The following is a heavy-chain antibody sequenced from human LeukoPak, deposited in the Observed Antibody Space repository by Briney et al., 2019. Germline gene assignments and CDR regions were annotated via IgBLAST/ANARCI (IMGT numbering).Heavy chain of an antibody. D-gene: IGHD3-10*01. Sequence: ASVKVSCKASGYTFTSYYMHWVRQAPGQGLGWMGIINPSGGSTSYAQKFQGRVTMTRDTSTSTVYMELSSLRSEDTAVYYCARDGDHGSGTENWFGPWGQGTLVTVSS. CDR3: ARDGDHGSGTENWFGP. J-gene: IGHJ5*02. CDR1: GYTFTSYY. CDR2: INPSGGST. V-gene: IGHV1-46*01.